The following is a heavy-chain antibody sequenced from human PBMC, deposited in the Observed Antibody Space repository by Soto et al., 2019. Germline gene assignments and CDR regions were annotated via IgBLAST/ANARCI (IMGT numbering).Heavy chain of an antibody. CDR1: GYTFTGYY. CDR2: INPSGGST. V-gene: IGHV1-46*01. Sequence: ASVKVSCKASGYTFTGYYMHWVRQAPGQGLEWMGIINPSGGSTSCAQKFQGRVTMTRDTSTSTVYMELSSLRSEDTAVYYCARGRKYQLLRGGHYYYYGMDVWGQGTTVTVSS. CDR3: ARGRKYQLLRGGHYYYYGMDV. D-gene: IGHD2-2*01. J-gene: IGHJ6*02.